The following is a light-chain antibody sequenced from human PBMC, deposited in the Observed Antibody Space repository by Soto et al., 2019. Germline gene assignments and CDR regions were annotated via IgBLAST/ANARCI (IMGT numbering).Light chain of an antibody. CDR3: QQTYSSPST. J-gene: IGKJ2*02. CDR2: DAS. Sequence: DIQMTQSPSSLSASVGDRVTITCQASQDISTSLNWYQQKPGRAPKLLIYDASNLETGVPSWFSGSGSGTDFTFTISSLQPEDIAIYSCQQTYSSPSTFGQGTRLEIK. CDR1: QDISTS. V-gene: IGKV1-33*01.